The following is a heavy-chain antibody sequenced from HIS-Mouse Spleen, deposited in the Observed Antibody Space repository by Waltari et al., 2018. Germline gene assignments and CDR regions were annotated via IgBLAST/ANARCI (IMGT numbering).Heavy chain of an antibody. D-gene: IGHD4-17*01. CDR2: IYYSGST. CDR3: ARAPHDADYGVVFDY. V-gene: IGHV4-39*07. J-gene: IGHJ4*02. Sequence: QLQLQESGPGLVKPSETLSLTCTVSGGSISSSSYYWGWIRQPPGKGLEWIGRIYYSGSTYYNPSLKSRVTISVDTSKNQFSLKLSSVTAADTAVYYCARAPHDADYGVVFDYWGQGTLVTVSS. CDR1: GGSISSSSYY.